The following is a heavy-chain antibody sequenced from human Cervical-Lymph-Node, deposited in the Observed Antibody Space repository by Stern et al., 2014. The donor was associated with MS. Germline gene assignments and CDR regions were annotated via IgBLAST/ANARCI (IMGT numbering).Heavy chain of an antibody. Sequence: EVQLVESGGGLVQPGGSLRLSCAASGFTFSSYAMNWVRQAPGKGLEWVSSISNSGGSTYYADSVKGRFTISRDNSKNTLYLQMNSLRAEDTAVYYCAKSLRRPSFDMDVWGQGTTVTVSS. J-gene: IGHJ6*02. D-gene: IGHD6-25*01. CDR2: ISNSGGST. V-gene: IGHV3-23*04. CDR1: GFTFSSYA. CDR3: AKSLRRPSFDMDV.